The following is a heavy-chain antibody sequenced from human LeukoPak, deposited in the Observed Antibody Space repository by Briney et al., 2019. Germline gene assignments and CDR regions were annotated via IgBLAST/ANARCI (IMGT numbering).Heavy chain of an antibody. D-gene: IGHD1-26*01. J-gene: IGHJ4*02. CDR1: GYSFTSYR. CDR3: ARMIGIVGATTEGYFDY. V-gene: IGHV5-51*01. CDR2: IYPGDSDT. Sequence: GESLKISCKGSGYSFTSYRIGWVRQMPGKGLEWMGIIYPGDSDTRYSPSFQGQVTISADKSISTAYLQWSSLKASDAAMYYCARMIGIVGATTEGYFDYWGQGTLVTVSS.